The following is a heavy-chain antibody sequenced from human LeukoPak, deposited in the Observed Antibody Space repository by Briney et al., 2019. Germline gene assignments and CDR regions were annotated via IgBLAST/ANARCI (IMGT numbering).Heavy chain of an antibody. V-gene: IGHV1-69*13. D-gene: IGHD6-6*01. CDR2: IIPIFGTA. CDR1: GYTFTGYY. CDR3: ASIAARLSSLTFDY. Sequence: SVKVSCKASGYTFTGYYMHWVRQAPGQGLEWMGGIIPIFGTANYAQKFQGRVTITADESTSTAYMELSSLRSEDTAVYYCASIAARLSSLTFDYWGQGTLVTVSS. J-gene: IGHJ4*02.